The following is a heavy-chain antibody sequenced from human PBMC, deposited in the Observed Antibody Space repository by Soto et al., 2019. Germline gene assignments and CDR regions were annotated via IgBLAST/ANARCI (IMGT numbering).Heavy chain of an antibody. CDR1: WGSCSGFS. V-gene: IGHV4-34*01. CDR3: ARDGSTTHYYYYYGMDV. D-gene: IGHD1-1*01. CDR2: INHSGST. J-gene: IGHJ6*02. Sequence: SLALAGADYWGSCSGFSLSYFRLSPGKGLEWIGEINHSGSTNYNPSLKSRVTISVDTSKNQFSLKLSSVTAADTAVYYCARDGSTTHYYYYYGMDVWGQVSTVT.